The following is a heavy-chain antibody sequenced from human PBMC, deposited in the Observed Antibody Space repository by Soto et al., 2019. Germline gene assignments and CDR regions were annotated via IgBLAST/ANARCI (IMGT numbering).Heavy chain of an antibody. V-gene: IGHV3-15*07. CDR3: PTVLSPVGARGNMAFDF. CDR2: IKSKTDGGTT. CDR1: GFTFSNAW. Sequence: EVQLVESGGGLVKPGGSLRLSCAASGFTFSNAWMNWVRQAPGKGLEWVGRIKSKTDGGTTDYAAPVQGRFTISRDESKYTLYLQMNSLKLEDTAVYYCPTVLSPVGARGNMAFDFWGQGTMVTVSS. J-gene: IGHJ3*01. D-gene: IGHD1-26*01.